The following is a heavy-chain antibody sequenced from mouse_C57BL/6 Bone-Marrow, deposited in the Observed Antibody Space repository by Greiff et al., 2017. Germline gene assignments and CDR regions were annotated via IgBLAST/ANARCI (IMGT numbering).Heavy chain of an antibody. Sequence: QVQLKESGPGLVAPSQSLSITCTVSGFSLTSYGVHWVRQPPGKGLEWLVVIWSDGSTTYNSALKSRLSISKDNSKSQVFLKMNSRQTDDTAMYYCARHAYYSNYDYAMDYWGQGTSVTVSS. CDR3: ARHAYYSNYDYAMDY. D-gene: IGHD2-5*01. CDR1: GFSLTSYG. CDR2: IWSDGST. J-gene: IGHJ4*01. V-gene: IGHV2-6-1*01.